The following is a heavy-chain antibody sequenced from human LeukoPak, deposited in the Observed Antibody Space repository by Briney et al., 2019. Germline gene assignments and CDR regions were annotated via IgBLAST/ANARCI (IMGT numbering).Heavy chain of an antibody. CDR1: GYIFNSYW. D-gene: IGHD1-26*01. CDR2: IYPGDSDT. J-gene: IGHJ3*02. V-gene: IGHV5-51*01. Sequence: GESLKISCKGSGYIFNSYWIGWVRPLPRKGLEWMGIIYPGDSDTRYSPSFQGQVTISADKSISTAYLQWSSLKASDTAMYYCASGSYPGAFDIWGQGTMVTVSS. CDR3: ASGSYPGAFDI.